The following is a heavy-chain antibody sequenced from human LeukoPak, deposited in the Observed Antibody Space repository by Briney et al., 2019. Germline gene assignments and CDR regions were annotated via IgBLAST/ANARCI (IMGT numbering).Heavy chain of an antibody. Sequence: PGGSLRLSCAGAGFTFISYSLNWVRQAPGNGLHWISYISSGSSTIYYADSVKGRFTISRDNAKNSLYLQMNSLRAEDTAVYYCARVLHKRNYDSSDYYGYWGQGTLVTVSS. J-gene: IGHJ4*02. CDR2: ISSGSSTI. D-gene: IGHD3-22*01. CDR1: GFTFISYS. CDR3: ARVLHKRNYDSSDYYGY. V-gene: IGHV3-48*01.